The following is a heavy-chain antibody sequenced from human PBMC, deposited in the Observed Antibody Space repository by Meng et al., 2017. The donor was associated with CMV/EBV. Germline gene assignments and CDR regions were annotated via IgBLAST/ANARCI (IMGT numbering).Heavy chain of an antibody. J-gene: IGHJ4*02. V-gene: IGHV3-48*04. CDR3: ARDRYTGPFDY. CDR2: ISSSSSTI. CDR1: GFTFSSYS. D-gene: IGHD5-18*01. Sequence: GGSLRLSCAVSGFTFSSYSMNWVRQAPGKGLEWVSYISSSSSTIDYADSVKGRFTITRDNAKNSLYLQMDSLRAEDTAVYYCARDRYTGPFDYWGQGTLVTVSS.